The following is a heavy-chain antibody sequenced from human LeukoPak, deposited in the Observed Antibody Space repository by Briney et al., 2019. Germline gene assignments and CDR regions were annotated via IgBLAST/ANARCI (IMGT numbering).Heavy chain of an antibody. V-gene: IGHV4-59*01. CDR2: IYYSGST. D-gene: IGHD3-10*01. CDR3: ASSGSVGPYYFDY. CDR1: GGSISSYH. Sequence: SETLSLTCTVSGGSISSYHWSWIRQPPGKGLEWIGYIYYSGSTNYNPSLKSRVTISVDTSKNQFSLKLSSVTAADTAVYYCASSGSVGPYYFDYWGQGTLVTVSS. J-gene: IGHJ4*02.